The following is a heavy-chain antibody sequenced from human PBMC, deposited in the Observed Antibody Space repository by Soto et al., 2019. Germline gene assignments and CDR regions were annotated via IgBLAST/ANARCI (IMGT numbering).Heavy chain of an antibody. J-gene: IGHJ4*02. CDR1: GGSISSGDYY. Sequence: TSETLSLTCTVSGGSISSGDYYWSWIRQPPGKGLEWFGYIYYSGSTYYNPSLNSRVTIPVDTSKNQFSLKLSSGTAADTAVYYCDRARLPKVRGVIKGGFDYWGQETLVTVSA. V-gene: IGHV4-30-4*01. CDR2: IYYSGST. CDR3: DRARLPKVRGVIKGGFDY. D-gene: IGHD3-10*01.